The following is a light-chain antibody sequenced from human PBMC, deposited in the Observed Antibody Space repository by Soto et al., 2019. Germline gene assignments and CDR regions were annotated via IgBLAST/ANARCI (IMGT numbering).Light chain of an antibody. J-gene: IGLJ1*01. CDR2: EVN. Sequence: QSALTQPASVSGSPGQSITISCTGTSSDFGNYNLVSWYQQHPGKVPKLILFEVNKRPSGVSGRFSGSKSSNTASLTISGLQAEDEADYYCCSFTSSNTHVFGTGTKLTVL. V-gene: IGLV2-23*02. CDR3: CSFTSSNTHV. CDR1: SSDFGNYNL.